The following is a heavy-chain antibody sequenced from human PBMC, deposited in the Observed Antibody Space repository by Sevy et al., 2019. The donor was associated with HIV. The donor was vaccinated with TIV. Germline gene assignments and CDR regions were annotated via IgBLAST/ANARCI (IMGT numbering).Heavy chain of an antibody. CDR1: GFTFSSYS. V-gene: IGHV3-48*01. J-gene: IGHJ3*02. CDR3: ARVYGELLHEADAFDI. D-gene: IGHD1-26*01. CDR2: ISSSSTI. Sequence: GGSLRLSCAASGFTFSSYSMNWVRQAPGKGLEWVSYISSSSTINYADSVKGRFTISRDNAKNSLYLQMNSLRAEDTAVYYCARVYGELLHEADAFDIWGQGTMVTVSS.